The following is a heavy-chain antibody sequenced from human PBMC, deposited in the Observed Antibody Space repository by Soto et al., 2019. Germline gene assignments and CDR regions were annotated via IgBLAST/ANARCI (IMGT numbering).Heavy chain of an antibody. V-gene: IGHV4-59*01. J-gene: IGHJ3*02. CDR2: IYYSGST. D-gene: IGHD1-1*01. CDR1: GGSISSYY. CDR3: ARYNWGAMGAFDI. Sequence: QVQLQESGPGLVKPSETLSLTCTVSGGSISSYYWSWIRQPPGKGLEWIGYIYYSGSTNYNPSLKRRVTLSVDTSQNQFSLKLSSVTAADTAVYYWARYNWGAMGAFDIWGQGTMVTVSS.